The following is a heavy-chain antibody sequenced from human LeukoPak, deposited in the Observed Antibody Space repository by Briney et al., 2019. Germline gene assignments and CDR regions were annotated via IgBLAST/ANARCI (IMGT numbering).Heavy chain of an antibody. CDR1: GASITSSY. CDR2: MYYSGST. Sequence: PSETLSLTCSVSGASITSSYWSWIRQPPGKGLEWIGHMYYSGSTNYNPSLKSRVTISLDMSKNQLSLKLTSVTAADTAIYYCARGGYYFDHWGQGTLVTVSS. CDR3: ARGGYYFDH. D-gene: IGHD3-10*01. J-gene: IGHJ4*02. V-gene: IGHV4-59*01.